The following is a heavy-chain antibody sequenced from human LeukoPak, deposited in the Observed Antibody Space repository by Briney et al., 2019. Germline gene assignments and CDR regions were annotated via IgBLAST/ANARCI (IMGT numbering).Heavy chain of an antibody. CDR1: GGFISSSNW. Sequence: SGTLSLTCAVSGGFISSSNWWSWVRQPPGKGLEWIGEIYHSGSTNYNPSLKSRVTISVDKSKNQFSLKLSSVTAADTAVYYCARCSDCSSTSCYSGVYYGMDVWGKGTTVTVSS. D-gene: IGHD2-2*01. V-gene: IGHV4-4*02. CDR2: IYHSGST. CDR3: ARCSDCSSTSCYSGVYYGMDV. J-gene: IGHJ6*04.